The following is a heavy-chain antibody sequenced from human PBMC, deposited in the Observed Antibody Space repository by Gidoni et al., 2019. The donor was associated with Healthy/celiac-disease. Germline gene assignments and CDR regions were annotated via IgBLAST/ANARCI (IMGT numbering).Heavy chain of an antibody. Sequence: EVQLVQSGAEVKKSGASLKFSCKGSGYSSTSYWIGWVCQTPGKGLKWMGVIYPGGSDTRYSPSFQGQVTISADKSISTAYLQWSSLKASDTAMYYCARHEYYYDSSGYYQVPYYFDYWGQGTLVTVSS. V-gene: IGHV5-51*01. CDR3: ARHEYYYDSSGYYQVPYYFDY. D-gene: IGHD3-22*01. J-gene: IGHJ4*02. CDR1: GYSSTSYW. CDR2: IYPGGSDT.